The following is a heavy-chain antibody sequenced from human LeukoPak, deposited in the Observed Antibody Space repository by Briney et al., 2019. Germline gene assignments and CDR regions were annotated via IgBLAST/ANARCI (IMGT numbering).Heavy chain of an antibody. CDR3: ARARYYYGSGRQGPFDY. Sequence: SETLSLTCAVYGGSFSGYYWSWIRQPPGKGLEWIGEINHSGSTNYNPSLKSRVTISVDTSKNQFSLKLSSVTAADTAVYYCARARYYYGSGRQGPFDYWGQGTLVTVSS. V-gene: IGHV4-34*01. CDR2: INHSGST. CDR1: GGSFSGYY. D-gene: IGHD3-10*01. J-gene: IGHJ4*02.